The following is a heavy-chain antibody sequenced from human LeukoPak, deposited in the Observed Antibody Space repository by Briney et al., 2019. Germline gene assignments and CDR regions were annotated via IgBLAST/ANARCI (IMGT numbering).Heavy chain of an antibody. CDR2: IRRYGGST. J-gene: IGHJ4*02. Sequence: PGGSLRLSCAASGLSFRSYRIHWVRQVPGKGLVWVSRIRRYGGSTIYADSVHGRFTISRHNAKDTVYLKMNSPRAEDTAVYYCAREPLHCVGDCFSLFAYWGQGTLVTVSS. V-gene: IGHV3-74*01. CDR3: AREPLHCVGDCFSLFAY. CDR1: GLSFRSYR. D-gene: IGHD2-21*02.